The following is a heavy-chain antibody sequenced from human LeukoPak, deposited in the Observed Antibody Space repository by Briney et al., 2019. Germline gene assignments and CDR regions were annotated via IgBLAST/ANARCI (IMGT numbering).Heavy chain of an antibody. V-gene: IGHV4-59*12. CDR3: ARGILGAMVENQTNYFDY. Sequence: SETLSLTCTVSGGSISLYYWSWIRQPPGKGLEWIGYTSYSGSTNYNPSLKSRVTTSVDTSKDQFSLKLSSVTAADTAVYYCARGILGAMVENQTNYFDYWGQGTLVTVSS. J-gene: IGHJ4*02. CDR1: GGSISLYY. D-gene: IGHD5-18*01. CDR2: TSYSGST.